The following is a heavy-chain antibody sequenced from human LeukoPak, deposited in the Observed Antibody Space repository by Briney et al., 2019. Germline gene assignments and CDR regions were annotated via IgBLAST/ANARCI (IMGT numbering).Heavy chain of an antibody. J-gene: IGHJ4*02. CDR3: ALWGTWGYFDY. CDR2: MHNSGSA. Sequence: SETLSLTCSVSGGYINNPTYYWGWIRQPPGKGLEWIGSMHNSGSAYYNPSVKTRVTIFVDTSKKQFSLKLNSVTAADTAVYYCALWGTWGYFDYWGQGALVTVSS. V-gene: IGHV4-39*01. D-gene: IGHD3-16*01. CDR1: GGYINNPTYY.